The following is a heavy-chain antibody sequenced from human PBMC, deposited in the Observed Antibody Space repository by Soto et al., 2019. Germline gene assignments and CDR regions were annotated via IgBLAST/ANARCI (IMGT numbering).Heavy chain of an antibody. D-gene: IGHD2-15*01. CDR3: ARDFYRGGGGSCYLDY. CDR2: IWYDRSNK. CDR1: GFTFSSYG. J-gene: IGHJ4*02. V-gene: IGHV3-33*01. Sequence: QVQLVESGGGVVQPGRSLRLSCAASGFTFSSYGMHWVRQAPGKGLEWVAVIWYDRSNKYYADSVKGRFTISRDNSKNTLYLQMNSLGAEDTAVYYCARDFYRGGGGSCYLDYWGQGTLVTVSS.